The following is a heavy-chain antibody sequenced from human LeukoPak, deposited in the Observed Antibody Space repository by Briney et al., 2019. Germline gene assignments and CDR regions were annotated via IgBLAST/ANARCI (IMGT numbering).Heavy chain of an antibody. Sequence: GGSLRLSCAASGFTFSGYWMHWVRQAPGKGLVWVSRIYSDGSTTTYADSVRGRFTISRDNSKNTLYLQMNSLRSEDTAVYYCAKDFRIAAAGTATDYFDYGGQGTLVTVSS. D-gene: IGHD6-13*01. CDR2: IYSDGSTT. J-gene: IGHJ4*02. V-gene: IGHV3-74*03. CDR1: GFTFSGYW. CDR3: AKDFRIAAAGTATDYFDY.